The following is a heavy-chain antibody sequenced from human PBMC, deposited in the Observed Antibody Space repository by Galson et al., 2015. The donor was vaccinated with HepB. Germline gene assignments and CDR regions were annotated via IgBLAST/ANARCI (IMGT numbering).Heavy chain of an antibody. J-gene: IGHJ4*02. CDR3: AREVRYGDYGSYYFDY. V-gene: IGHV1-69*13. D-gene: IGHD4-17*01. CDR2: IIPIFGTA. Sequence: SVTVSCKASGGTFSSYAISWVRQAPGQGLEWMGGIIPIFGTANYAQKFQGRVTITADESTSTAYMELSSLRSEDTAVYYCAREVRYGDYGSYYFDYWGQGTLVTVSS. CDR1: GGTFSSYA.